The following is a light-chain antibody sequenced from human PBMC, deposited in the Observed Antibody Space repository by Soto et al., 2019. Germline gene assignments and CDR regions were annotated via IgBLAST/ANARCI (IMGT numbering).Light chain of an antibody. V-gene: IGKV1-12*02. J-gene: IGKJ1*01. Sequence: DIQMTQAPFSVSASAGDRVTITCRASQGISTSLAWYQQKPGKAPKLLIYAASSLQSGVPSRFSRTGTGTDFTLTISGLESEDFATYYCQQAKNFPWTFGQGTKVEIK. CDR3: QQAKNFPWT. CDR1: QGISTS. CDR2: AAS.